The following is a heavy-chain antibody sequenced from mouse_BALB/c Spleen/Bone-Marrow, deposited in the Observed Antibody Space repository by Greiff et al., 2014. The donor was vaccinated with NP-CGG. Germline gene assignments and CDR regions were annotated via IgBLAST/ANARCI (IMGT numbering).Heavy chain of an antibody. CDR3: ARRDGSYFDY. D-gene: IGHD3-3*01. V-gene: IGHV1-54*01. CDR1: GYAFTNYL. Sequence: QVQLQQSGAELVRPGTSVKVSCKASGYAFTNYLIEWVKQRPGQGLEWIGMINPGSGGTNYNEKFKGKATLTADKSSSTAYMQLSSPTSDDSAVYFCARRDGSYFDYWGQGTTLTVSS. CDR2: INPGSGGT. J-gene: IGHJ2*01.